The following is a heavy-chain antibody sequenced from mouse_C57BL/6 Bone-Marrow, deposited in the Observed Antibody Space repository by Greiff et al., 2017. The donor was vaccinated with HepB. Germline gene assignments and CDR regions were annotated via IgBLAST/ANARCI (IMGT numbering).Heavy chain of an antibody. Sequence: VQLQQPGAELVKPGASVKLSCKASGYTFTSYWMQWVKQRPGQGLEWIGEIDPSDSYTNYNQKFKGKATLTVDTSSSTAYMQLSSLTSEDSAVYYWAREEGGGGLDYWGQGTTLTVSS. CDR1: GYTFTSYW. J-gene: IGHJ2*01. CDR3: AREEGGGGLDY. CDR2: IDPSDSYT. V-gene: IGHV1-50*01.